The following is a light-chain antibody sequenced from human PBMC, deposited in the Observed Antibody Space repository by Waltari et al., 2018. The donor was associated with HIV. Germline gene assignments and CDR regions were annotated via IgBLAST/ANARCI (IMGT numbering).Light chain of an antibody. V-gene: IGLV1-40*01. CDR3: QSYDSSLSGSRV. CDR2: NN. CDR1: SSNIGADYD. Sequence: QSVLTQPPSVSGAPGQRVTISCTGNSSNIGADYDVHWYQQLPGTAPKLLIYNNQRPSGVPDRFPGSNSGTSASLAITGLRAEDEAYYFCQSYDSSLSGSRVFGGGTKLTVL. J-gene: IGLJ3*02.